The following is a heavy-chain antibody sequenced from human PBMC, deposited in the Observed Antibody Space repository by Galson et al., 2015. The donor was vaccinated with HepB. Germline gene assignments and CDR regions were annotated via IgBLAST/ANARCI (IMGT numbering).Heavy chain of an antibody. D-gene: IGHD2-15*01. V-gene: IGHV3-33*08. CDR1: GFPFSDYA. CDR2: IWFDGSEM. J-gene: IGHJ6*02. Sequence: SLRLSCAASGFPFSDYAMHWVRQAPGKGLEWVAVIWFDGSEMYYGDFVTGRFTISRDNSKNTLYLQVNSLRAEDTAVYYCARESPRRGGICEGAFCKGVDVWGQGTTVTVSS. CDR3: ARESPRRGGICEGAFCKGVDV.